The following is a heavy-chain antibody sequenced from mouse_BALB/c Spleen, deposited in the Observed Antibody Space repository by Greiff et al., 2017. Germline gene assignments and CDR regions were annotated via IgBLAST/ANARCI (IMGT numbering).Heavy chain of an antibody. CDR2: ISTYNGNT. J-gene: IGHJ3*01. D-gene: IGHD2-3*01. V-gene: IGHV1-67*01. CDR1: GYTFTDYA. Sequence: VQLQQSGPEVVRPGVSVKISCKGSGYTFTDYAMHWVKQSHAKSLEWIGVISTYNGNTNYNQKFKGKATMTVDKSSSTAYMELARLTSEDAAIYYCAREGAFYDGYYAWFAYWGQGTLVTVSA. CDR3: AREGAFYDGYYAWFAY.